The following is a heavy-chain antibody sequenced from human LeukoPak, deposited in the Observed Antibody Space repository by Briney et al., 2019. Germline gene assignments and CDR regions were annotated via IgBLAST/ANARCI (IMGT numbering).Heavy chain of an antibody. Sequence: GGSLRLSCAASGFTFSSYSMNWVRQAPGKGLEWVSSISSSSSYIYYADSVKGRFTISRDNAKNSLYLQMNSLRADDTAVFYCAKDRSKEYGDSRYGMDVWGQGTTVTVSS. CDR1: GFTFSSYS. CDR2: ISSSSSYI. V-gene: IGHV3-21*01. D-gene: IGHD4-17*01. J-gene: IGHJ6*02. CDR3: AKDRSKEYGDSRYGMDV.